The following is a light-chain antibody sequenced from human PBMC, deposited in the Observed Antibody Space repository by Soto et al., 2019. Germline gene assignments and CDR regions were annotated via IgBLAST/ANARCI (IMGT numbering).Light chain of an antibody. CDR2: KAS. CDR3: QQYGSHSET. V-gene: IGKV1-5*03. CDR1: QSISNW. J-gene: IGKJ2*01. Sequence: DIPMTQSPSTLSASVGDRVTITCRASQSISNWLAWFQQKPGKAPKLLIYKASTLESGVPPRFSCSGSGKEFTLTISSLQPDDFATYYCQQYGSHSETFGQGTKLEIK.